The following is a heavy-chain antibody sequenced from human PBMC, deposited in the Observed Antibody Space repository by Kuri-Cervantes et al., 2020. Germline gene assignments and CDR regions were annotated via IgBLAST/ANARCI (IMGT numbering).Heavy chain of an antibody. CDR1: GYTFTSYA. D-gene: IGHD2-2*01. CDR3: VTNDIVVIPSAVPAGGDYFDY. V-gene: IGHV1-3*01. CDR2: INAGNGNT. Sequence: ASVKVSCKASGYTFTSYAMHWVRQAPGQRLEWMGWINAGNGNTKYSQRFQGRVTMTRDTSTTTVYMELNSLRSEDTAMYYCVTNDIVVIPSAVPAGGDYFDYWGQGTLVTVSS. J-gene: IGHJ4*02.